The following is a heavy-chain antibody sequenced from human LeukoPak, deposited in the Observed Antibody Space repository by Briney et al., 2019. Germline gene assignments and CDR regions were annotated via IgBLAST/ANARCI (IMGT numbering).Heavy chain of an antibody. CDR1: GFTFSTYS. Sequence: PGGSLRLSCAASGFTFSTYSMNWVRQTPGKGLEWVSYISSRSTTIHYADSVKGRFTISRDNAKNSLYLQMNSLRAEDTAVYYCAKGGLRWPFDYWGQGTLVTVSS. J-gene: IGHJ4*02. D-gene: IGHD4-23*01. CDR3: AKGGLRWPFDY. CDR2: ISSRSTTI. V-gene: IGHV3-48*01.